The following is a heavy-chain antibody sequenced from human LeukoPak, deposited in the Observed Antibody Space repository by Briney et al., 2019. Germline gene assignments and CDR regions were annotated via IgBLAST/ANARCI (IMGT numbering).Heavy chain of an antibody. J-gene: IGHJ4*02. CDR2: INSDGSST. CDR3: ARIPYCSSTNCYPSDY. Sequence: GGSLRLSCAASGFTFSSYWMHWVRQAPGKGLVWVSRINSDGSSTSYADSVKGRFTISRDNAKNTLYLQMNSLRAEDTAVYYCARIPYCSSTNCYPSDYWGQGTLVTVSS. V-gene: IGHV3-74*01. D-gene: IGHD2-2*01. CDR1: GFTFSSYW.